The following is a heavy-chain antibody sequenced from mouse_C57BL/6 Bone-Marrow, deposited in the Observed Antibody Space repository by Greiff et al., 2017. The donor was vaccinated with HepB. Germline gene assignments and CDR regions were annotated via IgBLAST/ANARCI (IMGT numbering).Heavy chain of an antibody. CDR2: IYPGNSDT. D-gene: IGHD1-1*01. V-gene: IGHV1-5*01. Sequence: VQLQQSGTVLARPGASVKMSCKTSGYTFTSYWMHWVKQRPGQGLEWIGAIYPGNSDTSYNQKFKGKAKLTAVTSASTAYMELSSLTNDDSAVYYCTSDYYGSSPHWYFDVWGTGTTVTVSS. J-gene: IGHJ1*03. CDR3: TSDYYGSSPHWYFDV. CDR1: GYTFTSYW.